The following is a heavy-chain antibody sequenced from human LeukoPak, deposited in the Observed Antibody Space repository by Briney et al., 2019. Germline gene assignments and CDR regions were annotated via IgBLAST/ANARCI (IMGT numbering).Heavy chain of an antibody. V-gene: IGHV1-18*01. Sequence: ASVKVSCKASGYTFTSYGISLVRQAPGQGLEWMAWISAYNGNTNYAQKLQGRVTMTTDTSTSTAYMELRSLRSDDTAVYYCARDRGLYGDLHYYYYGMDVWGQGTTVTVSS. CDR2: ISAYNGNT. D-gene: IGHD4-17*01. CDR3: ARDRGLYGDLHYYYYGMDV. J-gene: IGHJ6*02. CDR1: GYTFTSYG.